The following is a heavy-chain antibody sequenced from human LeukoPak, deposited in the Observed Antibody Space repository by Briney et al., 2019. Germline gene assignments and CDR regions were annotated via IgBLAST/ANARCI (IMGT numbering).Heavy chain of an antibody. D-gene: IGHD6-19*01. CDR2: ISSSSSTI. CDR3: ARDMAVAGIYSNDY. V-gene: IGHV3-48*01. CDR1: GFTFSSYS. J-gene: IGHJ4*02. Sequence: GGSLRLSCAASGFTFSSYSMNWVRQAPGKGLEWVSYISSSSSTIYYADSVKGRFTISRDNAKNSLYLQMNSLRAEDTAVYYCARDMAVAGIYSNDYWGQGTLVTVSS.